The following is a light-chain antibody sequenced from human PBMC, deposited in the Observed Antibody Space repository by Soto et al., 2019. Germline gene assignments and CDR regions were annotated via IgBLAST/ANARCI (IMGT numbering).Light chain of an antibody. CDR3: CLYVGATTDV. Sequence: QSVLTQPRAVSESPVQSVTISCTGTSTDVGAYDLVSWYQPHPGKAPKLIIYDVRERLSGVPDRFFASKSGNTASLTMSGLQAADEAEYYSCLYVGATTDVFGPGPKATVL. CDR1: STDVGAYDL. V-gene: IGLV2-11*01. J-gene: IGLJ1*01. CDR2: DVR.